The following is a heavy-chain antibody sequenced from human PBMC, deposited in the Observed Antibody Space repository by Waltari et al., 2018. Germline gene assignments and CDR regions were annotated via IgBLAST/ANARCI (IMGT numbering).Heavy chain of an antibody. D-gene: IGHD2-21*02. J-gene: IGHJ5*02. Sequence: QVQLQESGPSLLKPSETLSLICTVSGGSISGFYWSWVRQPPGKGLDWIGYIYYTGSTNFNPSRKSRVTISVETSKNQFSLKLSSVTAADTAFYYCARGGGGDWEWFDPWGQGTLVTVSS. V-gene: IGHV4-59*01. CDR3: ARGGGGDWEWFDP. CDR1: GGSISGFY. CDR2: IYYTGST.